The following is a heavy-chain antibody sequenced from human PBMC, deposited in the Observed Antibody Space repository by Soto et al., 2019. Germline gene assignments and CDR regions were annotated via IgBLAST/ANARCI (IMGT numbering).Heavy chain of an antibody. J-gene: IGHJ5*02. CDR3: ARNFWRNNWFDP. CDR1: GYSFTSYW. V-gene: IGHV5-10-1*01. CDR2: IDPSDSYT. D-gene: IGHD3-3*01. Sequence: GESLKISCKGSGYSFTSYWLSWVRQMPGKGLEWMGRIDPSDSYTNYSPSFQGHVTISADKSISTAYLQWSSLKASDTAMYYCARNFWRNNWFDPWGQGTLVTVSS.